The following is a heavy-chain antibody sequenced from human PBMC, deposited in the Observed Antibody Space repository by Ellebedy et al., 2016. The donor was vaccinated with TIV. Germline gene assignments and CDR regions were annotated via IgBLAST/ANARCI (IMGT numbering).Heavy chain of an antibody. CDR1: GFSLSTSGVG. J-gene: IGHJ6*02. D-gene: IGHD6-19*01. CDR2: IYWDDDK. Sequence: SGPTLVKPTQTLTLTCTFSGFSLSTSGVGVGWIRQPPGKALEWLALIYWDDDKRYSPSLKSRLTITKDTSKNQVVLRMTNMDPEDTATYYCARMIRSVARKSSSSTDYGMDVWGLGTTVTVSS. CDR3: ARMIRSVARKSSSSTDYGMDV. V-gene: IGHV2-5*02.